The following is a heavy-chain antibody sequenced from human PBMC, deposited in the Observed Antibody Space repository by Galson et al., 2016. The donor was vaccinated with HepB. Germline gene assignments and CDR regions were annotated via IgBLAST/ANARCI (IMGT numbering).Heavy chain of an antibody. CDR1: GYSFTTYW. CDR2: IYPGDSDT. CDR3: ARRSSDAFDI. Sequence: QSGAEVKKPGESLKISCKASGYSFTTYWIGWVRQVPGKGLEWMGTIYPGDSDTRYSPSSQGQVTISADKFISAAYLQWNSLKASDTAIYYCARRSSDAFDIWGQGTMVTVSS. D-gene: IGHD3-10*01. V-gene: IGHV5-51*01. J-gene: IGHJ3*02.